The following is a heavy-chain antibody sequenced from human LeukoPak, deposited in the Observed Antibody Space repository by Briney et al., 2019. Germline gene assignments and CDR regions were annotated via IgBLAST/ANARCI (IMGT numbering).Heavy chain of an antibody. D-gene: IGHD6-13*01. CDR3: ARDSAGNDY. J-gene: IGHJ4*02. Sequence: GGSLRLSCEASGFTFSTYWMSGVRQAPGKGREWVANIKQVGSEKYYVDSVKGRFTITRDNAKNSLYLQMNSLRAEDRAMYYCARDSAGNDYWGQGTLVTVSS. CDR1: GFTFSTYW. CDR2: IKQVGSEK. V-gene: IGHV3-7*01.